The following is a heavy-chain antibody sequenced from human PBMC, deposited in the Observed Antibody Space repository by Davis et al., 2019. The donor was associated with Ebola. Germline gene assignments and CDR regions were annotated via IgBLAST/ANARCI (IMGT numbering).Heavy chain of an antibody. Sequence: GGSLRLSCTASGFSFNNACMAWVRQAPGKGLEWVAVISYDGSDKYYADSVKGRFTISRDNSKNTLYLQMNSLRAEDTALYYCAGGPWEFDFWGQGTLATVSS. J-gene: IGHJ4*02. CDR1: GFSFNNAC. V-gene: IGHV3-30*03. CDR2: ISYDGSDK. CDR3: AGGPWEFDF. D-gene: IGHD1-26*01.